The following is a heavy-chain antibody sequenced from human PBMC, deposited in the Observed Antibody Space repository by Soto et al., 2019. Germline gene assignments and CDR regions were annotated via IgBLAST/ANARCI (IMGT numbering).Heavy chain of an antibody. V-gene: IGHV1-69*12. D-gene: IGHD3-3*02. J-gene: IGHJ6*02. CDR1: GGTFGNSA. CDR3: ARDKDRQQLGGNYYYGIDG. CDR2: IIPIFPTP. Sequence: QVQLVQSGAEVKKPGSSVTVSCRAAGGTFGNSAISWVRQAPGQGLEWMGGIIPIFPTPYYAQKFQGRVTITADESTSTAYMELTSLRSEDTAVYYCARDKDRQQLGGNYYYGIDGWGQGTTVNVSS.